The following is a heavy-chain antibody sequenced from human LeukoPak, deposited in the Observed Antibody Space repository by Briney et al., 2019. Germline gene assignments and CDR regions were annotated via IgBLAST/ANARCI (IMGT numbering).Heavy chain of an antibody. Sequence: PGGSLRLSCAASGFTVSSYGMTWVRQAPGKGLEWVSAFSATDGSAQYAESVRGRFTISRDNSKNSLYLQMNSLRAEDTAVYYCATMGQVVDETRYCFDYWGQGTLVTVSS. CDR2: FSATDGSA. CDR3: ATMGQVVDETRYCFDY. D-gene: IGHD6-6*01. V-gene: IGHV3-23*01. CDR1: GFTVSSYG. J-gene: IGHJ4*02.